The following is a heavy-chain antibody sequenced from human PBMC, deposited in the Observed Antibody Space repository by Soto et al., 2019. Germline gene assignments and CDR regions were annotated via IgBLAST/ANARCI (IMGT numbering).Heavy chain of an antibody. CDR1: GYTFTSYA. J-gene: IGHJ6*02. CDR2: INAGNGNT. Sequence: ASVKVSCKASGYTFTSYAMHWVRQAPGQRLEWMGWINAGNGNTKYSQKFQGRVTITRDTSASTAYMELSSLRSEDTAVYYCARFLMEWSSKFYYYYGMDVWGQGTTVTVSS. CDR3: ARFLMEWSSKFYYYYGMDV. D-gene: IGHD3-3*01. V-gene: IGHV1-3*01.